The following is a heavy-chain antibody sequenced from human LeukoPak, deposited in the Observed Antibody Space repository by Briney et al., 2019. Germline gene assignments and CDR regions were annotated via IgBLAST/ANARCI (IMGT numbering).Heavy chain of an antibody. J-gene: IGHJ4*02. CDR1: GYTFTSYA. Sequence: ASVKVSCKASGYTFTSYAINWVRQAPGQGLEWMGWISAYNDNTKYAQKVQGRVTMTTDTSTSTAYMELRSLRSDDTAVYYCARVPYCSNGICYTHYYCDYWGQGTLVTVSS. V-gene: IGHV1-18*01. CDR2: ISAYNDNT. CDR3: ARVPYCSNGICYTHYYCDY. D-gene: IGHD2-8*01.